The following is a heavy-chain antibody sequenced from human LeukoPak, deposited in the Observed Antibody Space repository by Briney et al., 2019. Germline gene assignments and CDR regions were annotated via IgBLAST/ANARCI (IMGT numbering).Heavy chain of an antibody. CDR2: ISSSSRYI. CDR3: AKSIAVAGLGGGRIFDY. J-gene: IGHJ4*02. CDR1: GFTFSSYN. D-gene: IGHD6-19*01. Sequence: AGGSLRLSCVASGFTFSSYNMNWVRQAPGKGLEWVSSISSSSRYIYYTDSVKGRFTISRDNAKNSLYLQMNSLRDEDRAVYYCAKSIAVAGLGGGRIFDYWGQGTLVTVSS. V-gene: IGHV3-21*01.